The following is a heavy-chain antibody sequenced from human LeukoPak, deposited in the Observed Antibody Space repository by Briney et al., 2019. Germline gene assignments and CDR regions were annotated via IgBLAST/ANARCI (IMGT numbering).Heavy chain of an antibody. V-gene: IGHV1-2*06. CDR1: GYTFTSYY. Sequence: ASVKVSCKASGYTFTSYYMHWVRQAPGQGLEWMGRINPNSGGTNYAQKFQGRVTMTRDTSISTAYMELSRLRSDDTAVYYCASVYSSSGSGDYWGQGTLVTVSS. CDR3: ASVYSSSGSGDY. D-gene: IGHD6-13*01. J-gene: IGHJ4*02. CDR2: INPNSGGT.